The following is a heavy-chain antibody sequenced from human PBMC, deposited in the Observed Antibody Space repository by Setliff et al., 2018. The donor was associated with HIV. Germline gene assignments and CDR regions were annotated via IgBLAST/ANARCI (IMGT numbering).Heavy chain of an antibody. D-gene: IGHD1-1*01. V-gene: IGHV1-2*02. CDR1: GYTFTDYY. Sequence: GASVKVSCKASGYTFTDYYFHWVRQAPGQGLEWMGWVNPKFGGTLYAQKFRGRVTMTRDSSISTVYMDLKRLTSDDTAIYYCALANIVSTARWNHWGRGTLVTVSS. CDR2: VNPKFGGT. CDR3: ALANIVSTARWNH. J-gene: IGHJ1*01.